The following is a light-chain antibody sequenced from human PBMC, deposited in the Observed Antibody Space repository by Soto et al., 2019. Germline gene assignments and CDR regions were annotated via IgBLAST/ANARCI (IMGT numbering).Light chain of an antibody. V-gene: IGKV1-5*01. CDR2: DAS. Sequence: DIQMTQSPSTLSASVGDRVTITCRASQSISSWLAWYQQKPGKAPKLLIYDASSLESGVPSRFSGSGSGTEFALTISRLQPDDFATYYGQQYNSYPLTFGGGTKVEIK. CDR1: QSISSW. CDR3: QQYNSYPLT. J-gene: IGKJ4*01.